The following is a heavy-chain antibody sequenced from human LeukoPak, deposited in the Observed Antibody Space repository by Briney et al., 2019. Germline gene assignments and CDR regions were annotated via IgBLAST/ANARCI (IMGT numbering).Heavy chain of an antibody. CDR1: GYTFTGYY. D-gene: IGHD6-13*01. Sequence: GASVKVSCKASGYTFTGYYMHWVRQAPGQGLEWMGWTNPNSGGTNYAQKFQGRVTMTRDTSISTAYMELSRLRSDDTAVYYCASPGYSSSWYPGYWGQGTLVTVSS. CDR3: ASPGYSSSWYPGY. J-gene: IGHJ4*02. V-gene: IGHV1-2*02. CDR2: TNPNSGGT.